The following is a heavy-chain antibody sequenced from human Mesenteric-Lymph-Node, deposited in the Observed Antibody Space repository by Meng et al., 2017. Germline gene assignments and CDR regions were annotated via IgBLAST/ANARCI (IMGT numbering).Heavy chain of an antibody. J-gene: IGHJ4*02. D-gene: IGHD3-22*01. CDR2: IHPGDSDT. CDR1: GYIFTNYW. V-gene: IGHV5-51*01. Sequence: GESLKISCKGSGYIFTNYWIGWVRQMPGTGLEWMGIIHPGDSDTRYNPSFQGQVTISADKSISTAYLQWSSLKASDTAMYYCARTYDSNGYSHLYYWGQGTLVTVSS. CDR3: ARTYDSNGYSHLYY.